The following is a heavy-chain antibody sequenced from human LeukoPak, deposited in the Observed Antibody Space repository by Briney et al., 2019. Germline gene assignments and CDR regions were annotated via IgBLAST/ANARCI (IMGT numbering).Heavy chain of an antibody. V-gene: IGHV3-53*01. CDR1: GFTVSSNY. J-gene: IGHJ6*02. D-gene: IGHD3-10*01. Sequence: GGSLRLSCAASGFTVSSNYMSCVRQAPGKGLEWVSIIYSGGNTYYADSVKGRFTVSRDNSKNTLSLQMNSLRAEDTAVYYCARGQSGTPHYYYGMDVWGQGTTVTVSS. CDR3: ARGQSGTPHYYYGMDV. CDR2: IYSGGNT.